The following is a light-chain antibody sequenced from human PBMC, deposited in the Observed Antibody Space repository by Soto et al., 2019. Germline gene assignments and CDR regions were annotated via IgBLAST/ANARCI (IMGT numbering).Light chain of an antibody. Sequence: QSALTQPASVSGSPGESITISCTGTSSDVGGYNSVSWYQHHPGKAPKLILYDVGERPSGVSYRLSGSKSGNTASLNIAGLQAADEADYFCRTFTSSMTNVFGCGTELTVL. CDR2: DVG. CDR3: RTFTSSMTNV. V-gene: IGLV2-14*03. CDR1: SSDVGGYNS. J-gene: IGLJ2*01.